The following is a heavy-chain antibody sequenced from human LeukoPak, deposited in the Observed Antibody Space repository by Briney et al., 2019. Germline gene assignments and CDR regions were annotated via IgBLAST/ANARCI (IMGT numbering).Heavy chain of an antibody. CDR1: GFTFSDYF. J-gene: IGHJ4*02. Sequence: GGSLRLSCAASGFTFSDYFMNWVRQAPGKGLEWVSSISRSSSYIYYADSVKGRFTISRDNAKNSLYLQMNRLRAEDTAVYYCARDLEVEGIGPTLWGQGTLVTVSS. D-gene: IGHD2-15*01. CDR2: ISRSSSYI. CDR3: ARDLEVEGIGPTL. V-gene: IGHV3-21*01.